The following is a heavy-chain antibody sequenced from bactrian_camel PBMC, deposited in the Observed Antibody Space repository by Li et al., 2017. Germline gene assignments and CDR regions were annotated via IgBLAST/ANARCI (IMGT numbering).Heavy chain of an antibody. V-gene: IGHV3S53*01. CDR2: IDSRGAT. D-gene: IGHD2*01. J-gene: IGHJ4*01. Sequence: HVQLVESGGGSVQAGGSLSLSCLPSPYRGGRMCMGWFRQALGKEREGVAVIDSRGATIYADSVKGRFTISKDNAKNTLYLQMNSLKPEDTAMYYCVKGLEVTDWGQGTQVTVS. CDR1: PYRGGRMC. CDR3: VKGLEVTD.